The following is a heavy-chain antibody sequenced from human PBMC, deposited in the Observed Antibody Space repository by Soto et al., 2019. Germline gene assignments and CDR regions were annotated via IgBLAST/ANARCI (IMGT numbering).Heavy chain of an antibody. D-gene: IGHD1-1*01. Sequence: SETISIACAVSRGSGSSSSCYWGWGRRPPGKGLEWIGSIFYGGYKYCIPSLKSRVTMSVDTSTNQLSLNLNSVTAADTAIYFCARHRRETGTFAQPLDSGGQGTLVTVSS. J-gene: IGHJ4*02. CDR2: IFYGGYK. V-gene: IGHV4-39*01. CDR1: RGSGSSSSCY. CDR3: ARHRRETGTFAQPLDS.